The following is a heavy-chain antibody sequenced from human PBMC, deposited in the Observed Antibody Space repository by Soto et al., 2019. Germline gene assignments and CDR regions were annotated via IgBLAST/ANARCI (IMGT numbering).Heavy chain of an antibody. CDR1: GYSFTSYW. D-gene: IGHD2-15*01. Sequence: GESLKISCKGSGYSFTSYWIGWVRQMPGKGLEWMGIIYPGDSDTRYSPSFQGQVTISADKSISTAYLQWSSLKASDTAIYYCARQQSDCSGGSCYPSGSFDIWGQGTMVTVSS. J-gene: IGHJ3*02. CDR2: IYPGDSDT. V-gene: IGHV5-51*01. CDR3: ARQQSDCSGGSCYPSGSFDI.